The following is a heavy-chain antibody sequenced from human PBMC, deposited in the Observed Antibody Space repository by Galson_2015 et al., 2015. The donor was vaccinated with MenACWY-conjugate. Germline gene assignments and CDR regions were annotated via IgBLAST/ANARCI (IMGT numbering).Heavy chain of an antibody. Sequence: SVKVSCKASGGTFSSYAISWVRQAPGQGLEWMGRIIPILGIANYAQKFQGRVTITADKSTSTAYMELSSLRSEDTAVYYCARESVYYYESSGYLDYWGQGTLVTVSS. D-gene: IGHD3-22*01. CDR2: IIPILGIA. J-gene: IGHJ4*02. V-gene: IGHV1-69*04. CDR1: GGTFSSYA. CDR3: ARESVYYYESSGYLDY.